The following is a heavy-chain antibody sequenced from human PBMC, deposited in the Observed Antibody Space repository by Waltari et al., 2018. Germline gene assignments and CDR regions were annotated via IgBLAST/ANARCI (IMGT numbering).Heavy chain of an antibody. CDR2: IKYSGNS. Sequence: QVQLKQWGAGLLKPSETLSLTCAVYAGSLTDHYGSWIRQSPGKGPEGNGEIKYSGNSNFTPSLSSRVTSSADSSKNQFSLKLRAVTAADTAVYCCARRVRVVYYFDLWGQGTLVTVSS. V-gene: IGHV4-34*01. CDR3: ARRVRVVYYFDL. CDR1: AGSLTDHY. J-gene: IGHJ4*02. D-gene: IGHD2-8*02.